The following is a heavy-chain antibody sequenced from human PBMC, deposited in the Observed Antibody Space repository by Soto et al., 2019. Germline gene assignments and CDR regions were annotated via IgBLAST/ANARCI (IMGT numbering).Heavy chain of an antibody. CDR1: GGTFSSYA. D-gene: IGHD3-22*01. Sequence: ASVKVSCKASGGTFSSYAISWVRQAPGQGLEWMGGIIPIFGTANYAQKFQGRVTITADESTSTAYMELSSLRSEDTAVYYCARGGASYYYDSSGYYSGFDYWGQGTLVTVSS. CDR3: ARGGASYYYDSSGYYSGFDY. V-gene: IGHV1-69*13. J-gene: IGHJ4*02. CDR2: IIPIFGTA.